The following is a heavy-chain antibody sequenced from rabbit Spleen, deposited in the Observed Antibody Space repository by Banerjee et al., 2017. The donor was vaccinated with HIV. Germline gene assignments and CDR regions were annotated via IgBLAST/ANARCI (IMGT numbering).Heavy chain of an antibody. CDR2: IDSVRSSDT. CDR1: GFSFSSSYW. CDR3: ARGAANAFDL. Sequence: EESGGDLVKPEGSLTLTCTASGFSFSSSYWICWVRQAPGKGLEWVACIDSVRSSDTYYASWVNGRFTISKISSTVTLQMTSLTLADTATYFCARGAANAFDLWGPGTLVTVS. V-gene: IGHV1S45*01. J-gene: IGHJ4*01.